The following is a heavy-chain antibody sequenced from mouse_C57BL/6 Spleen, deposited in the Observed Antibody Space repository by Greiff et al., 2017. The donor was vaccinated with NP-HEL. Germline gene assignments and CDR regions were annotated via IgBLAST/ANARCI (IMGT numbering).Heavy chain of an antibody. Sequence: EVQVVESGEGLVKPGGSLKLSCAASGFTFSSYAMSWVRQTPEKRLEWVAYISSGGDYIYYADTVKGRFTISRDNARNTLYLQMSSLKSEDTARYYCTRDLLGQGTAWCAYRGAGTLVTVSA. CDR2: ISSGGDYI. V-gene: IGHV5-9-1*02. CDR3: TRDLLGQGTAWCAY. D-gene: IGHD4-1*01. J-gene: IGHJ3*01. CDR1: GFTFSSYA.